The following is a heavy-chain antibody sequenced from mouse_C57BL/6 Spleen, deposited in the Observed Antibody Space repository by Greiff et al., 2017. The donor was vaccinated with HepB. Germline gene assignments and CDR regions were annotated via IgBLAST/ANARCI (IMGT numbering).Heavy chain of an antibody. J-gene: IGHJ3*01. CDR1: GYTFTDYE. D-gene: IGHD3-1*01. CDR2: IDPETGGT. Sequence: QVQLQQSGAELVRPGASVTLSCKASGYTFTDYEMHWVKQTPVHGLEWIGAIDPETGGTAYNQKFKGKAILTADKSSSTAYMELRSLTSEDSAVYYCTRLGDSRGAYWGQGTLVTVSA. CDR3: TRLGDSRGAY. V-gene: IGHV1-15*01.